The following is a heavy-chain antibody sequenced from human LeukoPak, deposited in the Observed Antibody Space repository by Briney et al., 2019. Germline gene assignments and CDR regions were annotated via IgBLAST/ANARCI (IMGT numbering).Heavy chain of an antibody. D-gene: IGHD3-22*01. CDR1: GFTLSSYS. CDR2: ISSSSSYI. Sequence: PGGSLRLSCAASGFTLSSYSMNWVRQAPGKGLEWVSSISSSSSYIYYADSVKGRFTISRDNAKNSLYLQMNSLRAEDTAVYYCARLRYDTSGYYYHFDYWGQGTLVTVSS. J-gene: IGHJ4*02. V-gene: IGHV3-21*01. CDR3: ARLRYDTSGYYYHFDY.